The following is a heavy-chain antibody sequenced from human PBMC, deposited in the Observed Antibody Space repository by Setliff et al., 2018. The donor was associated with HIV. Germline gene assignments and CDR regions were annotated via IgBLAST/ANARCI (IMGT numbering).Heavy chain of an antibody. CDR2: IYTSGST. Sequence: SETLSLTCIVSGGSISSGIYYWSWIRQPAGKGLEWIGRIYTSGSTNYNPSLKSRVTISVDTSKNQFSLKLSSVTAADTAVYYCARGEYYFDYWGQGTLVTVSS. CDR3: ARGEYYFDY. V-gene: IGHV4-61*02. CDR1: GGSISSGIYY. J-gene: IGHJ4*02.